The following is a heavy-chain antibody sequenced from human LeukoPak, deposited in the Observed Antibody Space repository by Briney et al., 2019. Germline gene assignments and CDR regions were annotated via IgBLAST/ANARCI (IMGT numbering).Heavy chain of an antibody. CDR1: GGPIRTYQ. J-gene: IGHJ4*02. CDR2: IHYSGSA. V-gene: IGHV4-59*12. Sequence: SETLSLTCTVSGGPIRTYQWSWIRQPPGKGLEWIGNIHYSGSANYNPSLKSRVTMSVDTSKNQFSLKLSSVTAADTAVYYCARDRGYFDWLFPFDYWGQGTLVTVSS. CDR3: ARDRGYFDWLFPFDY. D-gene: IGHD3-9*01.